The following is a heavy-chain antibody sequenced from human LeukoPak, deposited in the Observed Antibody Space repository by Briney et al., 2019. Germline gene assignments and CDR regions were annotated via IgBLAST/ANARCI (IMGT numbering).Heavy chain of an antibody. D-gene: IGHD3-22*01. J-gene: IGHJ3*02. Sequence: GASVKVSCRAAGYTFSSYGFSWMRQAPGQGLEWMGWISAYNEKTNYERKVQGRVTMTTDTSTSTVYMEMRSLTSDDTAMYYCARDHCISSGPWYDLSNAFDIWGQGTMVTVSS. CDR3: ARDHCISSGPWYDLSNAFDI. CDR1: GYTFSSYG. CDR2: ISAYNEKT. V-gene: IGHV1-18*01.